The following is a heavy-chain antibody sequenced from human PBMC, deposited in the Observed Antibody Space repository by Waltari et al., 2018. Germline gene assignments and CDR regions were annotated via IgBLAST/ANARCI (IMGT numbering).Heavy chain of an antibody. V-gene: IGHV1-24*01. CDR1: GSTLTALS. Sequence: QVQLVQSGAEVKKPGASVKVSCKVSGSTLTALSIHWVRQAPGKGLEWMGGFDPEDGETIYAQKFQGRVTMTEDTSTDTAYMELSSLRSEDTAVYYCATDRYDSSGFHYWGQGTLVTVSS. D-gene: IGHD3-22*01. CDR2: FDPEDGET. J-gene: IGHJ4*02. CDR3: ATDRYDSSGFHY.